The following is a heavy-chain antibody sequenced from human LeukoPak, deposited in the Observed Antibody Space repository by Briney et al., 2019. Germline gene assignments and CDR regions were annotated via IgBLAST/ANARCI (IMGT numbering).Heavy chain of an antibody. CDR2: ISSSSSYI. J-gene: IGHJ4*02. D-gene: IGHD2-8*01. Sequence: PGGSWGFSGEASGPPLSSYGWNWVGRAQGRGLEWVSSISSSSSYIYYADSVKGRFTISRDNAKNSLYLQMNSLRAEDTAVYYCARDFNGPSDYWGQGTLVTVSS. CDR1: GPPLSSYG. CDR3: ARDFNGPSDY. V-gene: IGHV3-21*01.